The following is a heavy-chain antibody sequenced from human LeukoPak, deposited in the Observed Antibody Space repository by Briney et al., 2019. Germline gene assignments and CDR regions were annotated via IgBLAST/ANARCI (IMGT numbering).Heavy chain of an antibody. CDR1: GFTFSGSA. V-gene: IGHV3-73*01. CDR3: IRNHDSSGYYFDY. CDR2: IRSKDNGNAT. Sequence: RGSLKLSCAVSGFTFSGSAIHWVRQASGKGLEWVGRIRSKDNGNATTYAASVKGRFTISRDDSKNTAYLQMDSLKTEDTAVYYCIRNHDSSGYYFDYWGQGILVTVSS. J-gene: IGHJ4*02. D-gene: IGHD3-22*01.